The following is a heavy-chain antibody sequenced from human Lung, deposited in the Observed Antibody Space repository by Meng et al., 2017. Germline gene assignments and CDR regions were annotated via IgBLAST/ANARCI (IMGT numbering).Heavy chain of an antibody. V-gene: IGHV1-18*01. CDR3: VSERGGGSFDY. CDR1: GYTFTTYG. D-gene: IGHD3-10*01. J-gene: IGHJ4*02. Sequence: QVQVVQSGAEVKEPGVSVEVSCKASGYTFTTYGLSWVRQAPGQGLEWMGWISAYNGNTKYAQKVQGRVTMTRDTSTTTAYMELRNLRSDDTAVYYCVSERGGGSFDYWGQGTLVTVSS. CDR2: ISAYNGNT.